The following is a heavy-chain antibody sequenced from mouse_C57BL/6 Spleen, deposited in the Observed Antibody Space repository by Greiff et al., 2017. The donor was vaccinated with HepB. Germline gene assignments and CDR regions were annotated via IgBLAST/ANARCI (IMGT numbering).Heavy chain of an antibody. CDR1: GYAFTNYL. CDR2: INPGSGGT. J-gene: IGHJ4*01. Sequence: QVQLKQFGAELVRPGTSVKVSCKASGYAFTNYLIEWVKQRPGQGLEWIGVINPGSGGTNYNEKFKGKATLTADKSSSTAYMQLSSLTSEDSAVYFCARSPVVAPYYYAMDDWGQGTSVTVSS. V-gene: IGHV1-54*01. CDR3: ARSPVVAPYYYAMDD. D-gene: IGHD1-1*01.